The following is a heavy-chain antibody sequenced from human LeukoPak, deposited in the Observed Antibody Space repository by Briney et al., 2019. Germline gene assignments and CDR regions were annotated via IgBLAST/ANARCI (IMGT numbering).Heavy chain of an antibody. CDR1: GFTFSNYW. V-gene: IGHV3-74*01. Sequence: GGSLRLSCGASGFTFSNYWMHWVRQAPGKGLVWDSRIDGDGSSTGYADSVKGRFTISRDNAKNTLYLQMNSLRAEDTAVYYCARGHTAMGDYWGQGTLVTVSS. D-gene: IGHD5-18*01. J-gene: IGHJ4*02. CDR3: ARGHTAMGDY. CDR2: IDGDGSST.